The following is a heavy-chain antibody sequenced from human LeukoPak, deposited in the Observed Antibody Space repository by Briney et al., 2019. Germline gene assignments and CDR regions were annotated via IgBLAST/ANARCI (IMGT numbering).Heavy chain of an antibody. CDR2: IYYSGST. D-gene: IGHD6-19*01. CDR3: ARDVAVAGNFDY. V-gene: IGHV4-61*01. Sequence: SETLSLTCTVSGGSISSSSYYWSWIRQPPGKGLEWIGYIYYSGSTNYNPSLKSRVTISVDTSKNQFSLKLSSVTAADTAVYYCARDVAVAGNFDYWGQGTLVTVSS. CDR1: GGSISSSSYY. J-gene: IGHJ4*02.